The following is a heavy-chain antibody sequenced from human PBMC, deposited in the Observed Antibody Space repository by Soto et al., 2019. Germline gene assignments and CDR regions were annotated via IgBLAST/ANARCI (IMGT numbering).Heavy chain of an antibody. V-gene: IGHV1-18*01. CDR2: ISAYNGKT. D-gene: IGHD6-6*01. CDR3: ARGVAARPKDRFDY. Sequence: ASVKVSCKASGYTFTSCGIGWGRQAPGQGLEGVGWISAYNGKTDYAQKLQGRATLTTDTSTSTAYMELRSPRSDDTAVYYCARGVAARPKDRFDYWGQGTLVTVSS. CDR1: GYTFTSCG. J-gene: IGHJ4*02.